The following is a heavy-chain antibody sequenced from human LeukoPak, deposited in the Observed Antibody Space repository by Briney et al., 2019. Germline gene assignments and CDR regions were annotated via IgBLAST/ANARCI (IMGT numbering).Heavy chain of an antibody. D-gene: IGHD3-10*01. CDR3: ARSSQYGSGADY. J-gene: IGHJ4*02. CDR2: ISNSDYST. Sequence: GGSLRLSCAASGFTFSSYAMSWVRQAPGKGLEWVSTISNSDYSTYYADSVKGRFTISRDNAKNSLFLQMNSLRVEDTAIYYCARSSQYGSGADYWGQGTLVTVSS. V-gene: IGHV3-23*01. CDR1: GFTFSSYA.